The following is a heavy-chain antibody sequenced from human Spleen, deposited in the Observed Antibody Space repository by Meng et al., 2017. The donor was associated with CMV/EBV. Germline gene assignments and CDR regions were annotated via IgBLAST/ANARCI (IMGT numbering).Heavy chain of an antibody. Sequence: YPINWVRQVPGQGLEWMGRITPFIRLPHYAQKFQGRQGTRDRLTITTDDSRRTVYLQLNSLTSDDTAVYYCVKGAWTPRLGRLQYFDNWGQGTLVTVSS. D-gene: IGHD6-25*01. CDR2: ITPFIRLP. J-gene: IGHJ4*02. V-gene: IGHV1-69*05. CDR3: VKGAWTPRLGRLQYFDN. CDR1: YP.